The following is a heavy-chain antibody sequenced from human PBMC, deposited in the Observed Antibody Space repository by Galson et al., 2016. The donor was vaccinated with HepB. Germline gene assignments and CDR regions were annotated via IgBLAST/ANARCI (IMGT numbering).Heavy chain of an antibody. CDR3: ASGARGALDI. CDR2: VFPILATA. CDR1: GGTFSNYA. V-gene: IGHV1-69*10. D-gene: IGHD3-10*01. Sequence: SVKVSCKASGGTFSNYAMSWVRQAPGQGLEWMGGVFPILATANYAQKFQGRVTITADKSSSTVYMELSSLRSEDTAVYYCASGARGALDIWGQGTMVIVSS. J-gene: IGHJ3*02.